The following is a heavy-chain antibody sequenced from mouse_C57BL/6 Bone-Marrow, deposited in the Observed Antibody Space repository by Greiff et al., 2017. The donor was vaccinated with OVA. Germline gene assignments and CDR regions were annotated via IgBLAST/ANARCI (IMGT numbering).Heavy chain of an antibody. D-gene: IGHD1-1*01. Sequence: VQLQQSGAELVRPGTSVKVSCKASGYAFTNYLIEWVKQRPGQGLEWIGVINPGSGGTNYNEKFKGKATLTADKSSSTAYMQLSSLTSEDSAVYFCARTRYYGSRSWFAYWGQGTLVTVSA. CDR3: ARTRYYGSRSWFAY. CDR1: GYAFTNYL. V-gene: IGHV1-54*01. CDR2: INPGSGGT. J-gene: IGHJ3*01.